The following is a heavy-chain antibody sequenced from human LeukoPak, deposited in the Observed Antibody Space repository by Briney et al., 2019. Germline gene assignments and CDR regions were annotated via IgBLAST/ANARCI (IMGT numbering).Heavy chain of an antibody. CDR1: GFTFSTYW. Sequence: GGSLRLSCAASGFTFSTYWMHWVRQVPGKGLVLVSRIKGDGSRTVYADSVKGRFTISRDNAKNTLSLQMNSLRAEDTAVYYCARSDYFHNWGQGTLVTVSS. CDR2: IKGDGSRT. CDR3: ARSDYFHN. D-gene: IGHD6-19*01. J-gene: IGHJ4*02. V-gene: IGHV3-74*01.